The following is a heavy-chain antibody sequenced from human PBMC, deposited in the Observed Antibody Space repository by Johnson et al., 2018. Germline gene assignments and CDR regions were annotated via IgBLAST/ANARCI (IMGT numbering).Heavy chain of an antibody. Sequence: VQLLESGGGLVQPGGSXRLSCAASGFTFSSYAMSWVRQAPGKGLEWVSAISGSGGSTYYADSVKGRFTISRDNSKNTLYLQMNSLRAEDTAVYYCAKDNKAAGYYYMDVWGKGTTVTVSS. D-gene: IGHD6-13*01. J-gene: IGHJ6*03. V-gene: IGHV3-23*01. CDR1: GFTFSSYA. CDR2: ISGSGGST. CDR3: AKDNKAAGYYYMDV.